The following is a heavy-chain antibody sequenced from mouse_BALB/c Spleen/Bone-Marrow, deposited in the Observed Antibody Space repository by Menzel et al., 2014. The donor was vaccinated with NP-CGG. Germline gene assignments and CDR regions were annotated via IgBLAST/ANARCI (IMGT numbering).Heavy chain of an antibody. D-gene: IGHD1-1*01. CDR3: ASYYYGSSLFAY. CDR1: GFNIKDTY. J-gene: IGHJ3*01. Sequence: EVKLEESGAELVKPGASVKLSCTASGFNIKDTYMHWVKQRPEQGLEWIGRIDPANGNTKYDPKFQGKATITADTSSNTAYLQLSSLTSEDTAVYHCASYYYGSSLFAYWGQGTLVTVSA. CDR2: IDPANGNT. V-gene: IGHV14-3*02.